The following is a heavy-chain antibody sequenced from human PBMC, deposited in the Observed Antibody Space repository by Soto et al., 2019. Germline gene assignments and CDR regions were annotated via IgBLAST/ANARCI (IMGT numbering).Heavy chain of an antibody. CDR1: GDSVSSDSYY. CDR3: AREGGVLRLSNWLDP. V-gene: IGHV4-61*01. CDR2: IYYDGST. Sequence: SGTLSLTCPVSGDSVSSDSYYWSWLRQPPGKGLEWIGYIYYDGSTSYNPSLQSRVTMSINTPKNQFSLELSSVTAADTAIYYCAREGGVLRLSNWLDPWGQGTQVS. J-gene: IGHJ5*02. D-gene: IGHD3-3*01.